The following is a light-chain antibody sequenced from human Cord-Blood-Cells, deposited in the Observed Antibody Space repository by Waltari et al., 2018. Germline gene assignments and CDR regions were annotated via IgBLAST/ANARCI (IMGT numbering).Light chain of an antibody. CDR1: SLRSYY. J-gene: IGLJ3*02. V-gene: IGLV3-19*01. Sequence: SSELTQDPAVSVALGQTVRITCQGDSLRSYYASWYQQKPGQAPVLVIYGKNNRPSGIHNRVSGSSSGNTASLTITGAQAEDEADYYCNSRDSSGNHLVFGGGTKLTVL. CDR3: NSRDSSGNHLV. CDR2: GKN.